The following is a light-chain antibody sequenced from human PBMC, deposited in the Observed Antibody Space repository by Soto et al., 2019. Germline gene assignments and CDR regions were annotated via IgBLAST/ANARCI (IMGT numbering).Light chain of an antibody. V-gene: IGKV1-13*02. CDR3: QQQGT. J-gene: IGKJ2*01. CDR2: AAS. Sequence: AIQLTQSPSSLSASVGDRVTITCRASQGISSALAWYQQKPGQAPRLLIYAASRRATGIPDRFSGSGSATEYTLTISRLEAEDFAVYYCQQQGTFGQGTRLEIK. CDR1: QGISSA.